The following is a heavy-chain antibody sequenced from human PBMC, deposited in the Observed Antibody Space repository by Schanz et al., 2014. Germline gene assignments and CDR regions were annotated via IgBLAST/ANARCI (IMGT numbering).Heavy chain of an antibody. J-gene: IGHJ3*02. CDR3: ARLATSKSRLGDAVDI. CDR1: GFTFSSYG. V-gene: IGHV3-30*03. Sequence: QVQLVESGGGVVQPGRSLRLSCATSGFTFSSYGMHWVRQAPGKGLNWVAVISSDGTNKYYADSVQGRFTLSKDFSKDTLYLQLTSLRPEDTAVYYCARLATSKSRLGDAVDIWGQGTMVTVSS. D-gene: IGHD6-6*01. CDR2: ISSDGTNK.